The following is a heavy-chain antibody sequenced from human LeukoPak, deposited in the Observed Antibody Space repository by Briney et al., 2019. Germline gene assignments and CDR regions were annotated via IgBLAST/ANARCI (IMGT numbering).Heavy chain of an antibody. CDR1: GFTFSSYG. CDR3: ARGPLDYYYYYYMDV. D-gene: IGHD1-14*01. Sequence: PGGSLRLSCAASGFTFSSYGMHWVRQAPGKGLEWVAVIWYDGSNKYYADSVKGRFTISRDNSKSTLYLQMNSLRAEDTAVYYCARGPLDYYYYYYMDVWGKGTTVTVSS. V-gene: IGHV3-33*01. J-gene: IGHJ6*03. CDR2: IWYDGSNK.